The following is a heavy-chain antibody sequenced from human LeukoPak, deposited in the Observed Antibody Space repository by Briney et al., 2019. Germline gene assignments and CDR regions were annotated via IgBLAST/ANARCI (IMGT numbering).Heavy chain of an antibody. CDR1: GGTFSGYA. D-gene: IGHD6-13*01. CDR2: IIPIFGTA. Sequence: WASVKVSCKASGGTFSGYAISWVRPAPGQGLNWMGGIIPIFGTANYAQKFQGRVTITTDESTSTAYMELSSLRSEDTAVYYCAKNLLAAADPYYYYYMDVWGKGTTVTVSS. CDR3: AKNLLAAADPYYYYYMDV. J-gene: IGHJ6*03. V-gene: IGHV1-69*05.